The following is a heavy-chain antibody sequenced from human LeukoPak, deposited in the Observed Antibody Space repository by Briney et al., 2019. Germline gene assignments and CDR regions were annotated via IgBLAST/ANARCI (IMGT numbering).Heavy chain of an antibody. CDR2: ISSSGSTI. CDR1: GFTFSDYY. CDR3: ARSRFLEWLTKVPTDAFDI. V-gene: IGHV3-11*04. Sequence: PGGSLRLSCAASGFTFSDYYMSWIRQAPGKGLEWVSYISSSGSTIYYADSVKGRFTISRDNAKNSLYLQMNSLRAEDTAVYYCARSRFLEWLTKVPTDAFDIWGQGTMVTVSS. D-gene: IGHD3-3*01. J-gene: IGHJ3*02.